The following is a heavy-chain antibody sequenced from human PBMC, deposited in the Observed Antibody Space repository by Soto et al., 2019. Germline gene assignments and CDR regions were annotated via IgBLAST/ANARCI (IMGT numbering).Heavy chain of an antibody. CDR3: ARYGYSYGLYYFDY. V-gene: IGHV4-59*01. Sequence: SETLSLTCTVSGGSISSYYWSWIRQPPGKGLEWIGYIYYSGSTNYNPSLKSRVTISVDTSKNQFSLKLSSVTAADTAVYYCARYGYSYGLYYFDYWGQGTLVTVSS. CDR1: GGSISSYY. CDR2: IYYSGST. D-gene: IGHD5-18*01. J-gene: IGHJ4*02.